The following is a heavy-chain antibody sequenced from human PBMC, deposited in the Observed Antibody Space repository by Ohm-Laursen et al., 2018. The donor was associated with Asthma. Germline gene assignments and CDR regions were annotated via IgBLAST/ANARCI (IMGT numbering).Heavy chain of an antibody. V-gene: IGHV3-23*01. Sequence: SLRLSCTASGFTFKSYAMSWVRQAPGKGLEWVSAISDNGRNTYYGDSVKGRFSISRDNSRNTLYLQMNSLRAEDTAIYYCAKDLDADKSTRPGHWGQGTLVTVSS. CDR2: ISDNGRNT. CDR3: AKDLDADKSTRPGH. J-gene: IGHJ4*02. D-gene: IGHD3-16*01. CDR1: GFTFKSYA.